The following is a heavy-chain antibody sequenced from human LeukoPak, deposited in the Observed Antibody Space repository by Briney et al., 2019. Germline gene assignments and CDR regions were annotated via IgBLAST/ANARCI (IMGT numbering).Heavy chain of an antibody. D-gene: IGHD3-3*01. CDR1: GYSISSGYY. V-gene: IGHV4-38-2*02. Sequence: SETLSLTCTVPGYSISSGYYWGWIRQPPGKGLEWIGSIYHSGSTYYNPSLKSRVTISVDTSKNQFSLKLSSVTAADTAVYYCARVRKESITIFGVVTEYYYYMDVWGKGTTVTVSS. CDR2: IYHSGST. CDR3: ARVRKESITIFGVVTEYYYYMDV. J-gene: IGHJ6*03.